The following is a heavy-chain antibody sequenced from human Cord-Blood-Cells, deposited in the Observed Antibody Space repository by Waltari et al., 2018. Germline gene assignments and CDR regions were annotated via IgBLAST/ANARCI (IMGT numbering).Heavy chain of an antibody. CDR3: ARDEEKQQLGDY. Sequence: QVQLVQSGAEVKKTGASVKDSCKASGYPVTSVDMHWVRQAPGQRLEWMGWINAGNGNTKYSQKFQGRVTITRDTSASTAYMELSSLRSEDTAVYYCARDEEKQQLGDYWGQGTLVTVSS. CDR1: GYPVTSVD. J-gene: IGHJ4*02. D-gene: IGHD6-13*01. CDR2: INAGNGNT. V-gene: IGHV1-3*01.